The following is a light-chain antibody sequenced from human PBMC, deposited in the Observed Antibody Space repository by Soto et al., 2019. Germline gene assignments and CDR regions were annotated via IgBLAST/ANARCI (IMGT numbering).Light chain of an antibody. V-gene: IGKV1-5*01. CDR1: QSISSW. CDR2: DAS. CDR3: QQYHSYYPWT. J-gene: IGKJ1*01. Sequence: DIQMTQSPSTLSASVGDRLTITCRASQSISSWLAWYQQKPGKPPKLLIYDASSLESGVPSRFSGSGSGTDFSLTITSLQPGDSATYYCQQYHSYYPWTFGQGTKVDIK.